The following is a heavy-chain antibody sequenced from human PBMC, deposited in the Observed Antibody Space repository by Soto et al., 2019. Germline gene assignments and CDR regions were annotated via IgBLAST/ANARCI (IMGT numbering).Heavy chain of an antibody. V-gene: IGHV3-30*03. CDR1: GFNFGVFG. J-gene: IGHJ4*02. D-gene: IGHD2-2*02. Sequence: QVRLVESGGGVVQPGRSLRLSCAASGFNFGVFGMHWVRQAPGKGLEWLSVLSYEGSEEYYADSVRGRFTISRDNSKNTLFLQMDSLRVDDTGVYYCARGPRSCSSTSCYTIDYWGQGTLVTVSS. CDR3: ARGPRSCSSTSCYTIDY. CDR2: LSYEGSEE.